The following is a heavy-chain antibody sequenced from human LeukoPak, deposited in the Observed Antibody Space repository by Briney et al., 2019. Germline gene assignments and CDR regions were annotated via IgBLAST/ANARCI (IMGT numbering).Heavy chain of an antibody. CDR3: ARRAYYDTSGYYPASGYFDL. D-gene: IGHD3-22*01. J-gene: IGHJ2*01. CDR1: GGSIFSYY. V-gene: IGHV4-4*08. CDR2: IYSNGIT. Sequence: PSETLSLTCTVSGGSIFSYYFNWIRQPPGKGLEWIGYIYSNGITNYNPSLRSRGTISTATSKNQFSLRLRSVTAADTAIYYCARRAYYDTSGYYPASGYFDLWGRGTLVTVSS.